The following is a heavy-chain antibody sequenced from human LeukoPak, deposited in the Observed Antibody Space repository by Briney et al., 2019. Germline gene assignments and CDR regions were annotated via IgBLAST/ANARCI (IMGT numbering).Heavy chain of an antibody. CDR3: AKDRTGTRGWFDP. CDR2: IYTGGST. D-gene: IGHD1-7*01. V-gene: IGHV3-53*05. CDR1: GFTVSTNY. Sequence: GGSLRLSCAASGFTVSTNYLSWVRQAPGKGLEWVSIIYTGGSTYYADSVKGRFIISRDNSKNTLYLQMNSLRAEDTAVYYCAKDRTGTRGWFDPWGQGTLVTVSS. J-gene: IGHJ5*02.